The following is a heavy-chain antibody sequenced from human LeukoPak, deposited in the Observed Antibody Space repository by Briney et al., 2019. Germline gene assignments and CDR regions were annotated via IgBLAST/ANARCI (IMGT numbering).Heavy chain of an antibody. CDR3: AKPSIRGEDYFDY. D-gene: IGHD7-27*01. J-gene: IGHJ4*02. CDR1: GFTFSSYW. Sequence: PGGSLRLSCAASGFTFSSYWMHWVRQAPGKGLEWVANIKQDGSEKYYVDSVKGRFTISRDNAKNSLYLQMNSLRAEDTAIYYCAKPSIRGEDYFDYWGQGTLVTVSS. CDR2: IKQDGSEK. V-gene: IGHV3-7*01.